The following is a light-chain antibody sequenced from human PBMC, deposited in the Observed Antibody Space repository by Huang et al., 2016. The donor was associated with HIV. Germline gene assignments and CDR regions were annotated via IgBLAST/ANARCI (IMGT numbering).Light chain of an antibody. V-gene: IGKV1-39*01. Sequence: DIQMTQSRSSLSASVGVRVTITCRASQSLKKDLNWYQQKPGKAPNLLIYGASSLQSGVPSSVSGIVAGTDFTLTISSLQPEDFATYCCQQSYSTLRFTFGPGTKVDI. CDR3: QQSYSTLRFT. J-gene: IGKJ3*01. CDR1: QSLKKD. CDR2: GAS.